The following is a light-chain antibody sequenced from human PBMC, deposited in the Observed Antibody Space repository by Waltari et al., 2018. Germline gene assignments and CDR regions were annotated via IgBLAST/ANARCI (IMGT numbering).Light chain of an antibody. J-gene: IGKJ2*01. CDR3: QQSYSTPPET. CDR1: QSISSY. CDR2: AAS. Sequence: DIQMTQSPSSLSASVGDRVTITCRASQSISSYLNWYQQKPGKAPKLLIYAASSLQSGVPSRFGGSGSGTDFTLTISSLQPEDFATYYCQQSYSTPPETFGQGTKLEIK. V-gene: IGKV1-39*01.